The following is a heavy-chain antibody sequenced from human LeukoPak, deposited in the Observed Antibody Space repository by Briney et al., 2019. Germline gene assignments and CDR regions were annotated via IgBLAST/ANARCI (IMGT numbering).Heavy chain of an antibody. J-gene: IGHJ3*02. CDR3: ARVSGRDGYQPESDAFDI. V-gene: IGHV3-30*03. Sequence: PGGSLRLSCAASGFTFSSYGMHWVRQAPGKGLEWVAVISYDGSNKYYADSVKGRFTISRDNSKNTLYLQMNSLRAEDTAVYYCARVSGRDGYQPESDAFDIWGQGTMVTVSS. CDR2: ISYDGSNK. D-gene: IGHD5-24*01. CDR1: GFTFSSYG.